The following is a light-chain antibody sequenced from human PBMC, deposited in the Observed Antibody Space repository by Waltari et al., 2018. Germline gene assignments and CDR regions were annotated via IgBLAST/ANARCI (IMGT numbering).Light chain of an antibody. Sequence: DIQMTQSPSTLSASVGARVTITCRASQSISYWLAWYQQKPGKAPKLLIYKASNLESGVPSRFSGSGSETEFTLTISSLQPDDFATYYCQQYSSLAWTFGQGTKVESK. J-gene: IGKJ1*01. V-gene: IGKV1-5*03. CDR3: QQYSSLAWT. CDR1: QSISYW. CDR2: KAS.